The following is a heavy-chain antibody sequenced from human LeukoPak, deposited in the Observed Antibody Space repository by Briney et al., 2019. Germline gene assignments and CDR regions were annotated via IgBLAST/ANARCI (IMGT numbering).Heavy chain of an antibody. CDR3: ARDKGPEGGYGTGGFDY. CDR1: GYTFTSYG. V-gene: IGHV1-18*01. Sequence: ASVKVSCKASGYTFTSYGISWVRQAPGQGLEGMGWISAYNGNTNYAQKLQGRVTMTTNTSTSTAYMELRSLRSDDTAVYYCARDKGPEGGYGTGGFDYRGQGTLVTVSS. D-gene: IGHD5-12*01. J-gene: IGHJ4*02. CDR2: ISAYNGNT.